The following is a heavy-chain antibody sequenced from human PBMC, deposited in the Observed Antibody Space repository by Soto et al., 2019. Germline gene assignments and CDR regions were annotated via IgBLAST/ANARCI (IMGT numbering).Heavy chain of an antibody. CDR2: IYYSGST. V-gene: IGHV4-59*01. Sequence: SETLSLTGTVSGGSISSYYRGWIRQPPRKGLEGIGYIYYSGSTNYNPALKSRVTTSVDTSKNQFSLKLSSVTAADTAVYYCARDRGTYDILTGYYRSDYYGMDVWGQGTTVTVSS. CDR1: GGSISSYY. J-gene: IGHJ6*02. D-gene: IGHD3-9*01. CDR3: ARDRGTYDILTGYYRSDYYGMDV.